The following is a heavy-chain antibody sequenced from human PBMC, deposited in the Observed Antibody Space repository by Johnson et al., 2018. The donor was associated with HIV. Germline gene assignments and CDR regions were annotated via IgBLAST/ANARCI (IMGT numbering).Heavy chain of an antibody. CDR1: GFTFSSYA. V-gene: IGHV3-30-3*01. CDR3: ARDRTLWQLVRPGGAFDI. D-gene: IGHD6-6*01. Sequence: QVQLVESGGGVVQPGRSLRLSCAASGFTFSSYAMHWVRQAPGKGLEWVAVLSYDGSNKYYADSVKGRFTISRDNSKNTLYRQMNSLRAEDTAVYYCARDRTLWQLVRPGGAFDIWGQGTMVTVSS. J-gene: IGHJ3*02. CDR2: LSYDGSNK.